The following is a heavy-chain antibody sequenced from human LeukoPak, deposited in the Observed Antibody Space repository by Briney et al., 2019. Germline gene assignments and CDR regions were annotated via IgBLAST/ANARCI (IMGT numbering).Heavy chain of an antibody. V-gene: IGHV3-30*02. CDR3: AKAATTPYCSSTSCLGVVDV. J-gene: IGHJ6*04. D-gene: IGHD2-2*01. CDR2: IRYDGSNK. CDR1: GFTFSSYG. Sequence: GGSLRLSCAASGFTFSSYGMHWVRQAPGKGLEWVAFIRYDGSNKYYADSVKGRFTISRDNSKNTLYLQMNSLRAEDTAIYYCAKAATTPYCSSTSCLGVVDVWGKGTTVSVSS.